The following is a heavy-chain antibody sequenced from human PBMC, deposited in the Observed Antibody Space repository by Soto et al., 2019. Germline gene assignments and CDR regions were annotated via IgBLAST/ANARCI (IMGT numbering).Heavy chain of an antibody. Sequence: ASVKVSCKVSGYTLTELSMHWVRQAPGKGLEWMGGSDPEDGETIYAQKFQGRVTMTEDTSTDTAYMELSSLRSEDTAVYYCATVVPAAMFDWFDPWGQGTLVTVSS. CDR1: GYTLTELS. CDR3: ATVVPAAMFDWFDP. D-gene: IGHD2-2*01. V-gene: IGHV1-24*01. CDR2: SDPEDGET. J-gene: IGHJ5*02.